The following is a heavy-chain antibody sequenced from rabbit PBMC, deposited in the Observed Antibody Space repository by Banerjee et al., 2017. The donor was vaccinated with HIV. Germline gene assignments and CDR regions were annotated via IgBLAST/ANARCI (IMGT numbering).Heavy chain of an antibody. D-gene: IGHD6-1*01. J-gene: IGHJ4*01. CDR3: ARAGYADFAIATDYFTL. CDR1: GGDFSAIA. V-gene: IGHV1S40*01. Sequence: QSLEESGGDLVKPGASLTLTCKASGGDFSAIAICWVRQAPGKGLEWIACIYNGDGSTFYASWAKGRFTISTASSPTVTLQMTSLTAADTATYFCARAGYADFAIATDYFTLWGPGTLVTVS. CDR2: IYNGDGST.